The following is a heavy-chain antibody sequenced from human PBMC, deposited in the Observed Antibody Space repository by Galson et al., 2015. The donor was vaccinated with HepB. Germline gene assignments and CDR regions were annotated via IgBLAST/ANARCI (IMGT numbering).Heavy chain of an antibody. Sequence: SLRLSCAASGFSFSDYWMSWIRQAPGKRPEWVANIRYDEYEYYYADFVKGRFTISRDNARNSVFLQMSSLRRDDTAIYYCVRERTYKRGNFFDFWGQGALVTVSS. D-gene: IGHD3-10*01. J-gene: IGHJ4*02. V-gene: IGHV3-7*03. CDR2: IRYDEYEY. CDR1: GFSFSDYW. CDR3: VRERTYKRGNFFDF.